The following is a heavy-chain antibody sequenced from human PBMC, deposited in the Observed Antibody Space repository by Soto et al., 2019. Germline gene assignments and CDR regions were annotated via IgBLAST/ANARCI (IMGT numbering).Heavy chain of an antibody. CDR3: ARRSAFDI. V-gene: IGHV3-23*01. CDR1: GFTFSTYG. Sequence: GGSLRLSCAASGFTFSTYGMSWVCQTPGKGLEWVSIFGNDGTIYYADSVKGRLSISRDNSKNTLYLQMNSLRAEDTAVYYCARRSAFDIWGQGTMVTVSS. J-gene: IGHJ3*02. CDR2: IFGNDGTI.